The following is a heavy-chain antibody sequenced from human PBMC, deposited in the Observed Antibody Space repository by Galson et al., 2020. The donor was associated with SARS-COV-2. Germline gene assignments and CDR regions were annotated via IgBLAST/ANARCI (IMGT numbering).Heavy chain of an antibody. CDR2: ISVDGSNE. D-gene: IGHD3-3*01. CDR3: AKGHQMYHDFWSGYYTFFDY. J-gene: IGHJ4*02. CDR1: GFTFSRFA. V-gene: IGHV3-30*18. Sequence: GESLKISCAASGFTFSRFAMHWVRQAPGKGLEWVAVISVDGSNEYYADSVKGRFTISRDNSKNTLYLQINSLRAEDTAVYYCAKGHQMYHDFWSGYYTFFDYWGQGTLVTVSS.